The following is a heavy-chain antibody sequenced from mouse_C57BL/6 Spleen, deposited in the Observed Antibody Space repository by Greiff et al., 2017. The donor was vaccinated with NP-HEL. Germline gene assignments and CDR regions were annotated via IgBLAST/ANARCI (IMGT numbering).Heavy chain of an antibody. CDR2: INPSSGYT. CDR3: ASDPIYGYDGAWFAY. CDR1: GYTFTSYT. Sequence: VQLQQSGAELARPGASVKMSCKASGYTFTSYTMHWVNQRPGQGLEWIGYINPSSGYTKYNQKFKDKATLTADKSSSTAYMQLSSLTSEDSAVYYCASDPIYGYDGAWFAYRGQGTLVTVSA. J-gene: IGHJ3*01. V-gene: IGHV1-4*01. D-gene: IGHD2-2*01.